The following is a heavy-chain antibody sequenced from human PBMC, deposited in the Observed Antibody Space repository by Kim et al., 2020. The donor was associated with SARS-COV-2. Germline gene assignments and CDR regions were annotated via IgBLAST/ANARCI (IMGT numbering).Heavy chain of an antibody. V-gene: IGHV4-39*01. Sequence: SETLSLTCTVSGGSLSSTSFYWGWVRQPPGNRLEWIGSINNAGDTYYNPSLDSRVILSVDTSNNQFSLELASVTATDTALYFCARLKTAYFDLFTGRSWG. CDR3: ARLKTAYFDLFTGRS. CDR1: GGSLSSTSFY. D-gene: IGHD3-9*01. J-gene: IGHJ5*01. CDR2: INNAGDT.